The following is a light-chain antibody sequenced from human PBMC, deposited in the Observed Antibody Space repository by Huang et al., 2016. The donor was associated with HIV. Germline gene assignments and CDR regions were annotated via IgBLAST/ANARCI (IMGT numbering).Light chain of an antibody. Sequence: EIVLTQSPVTLSMSPGQRATLSCRASQSVDTYLAWYQQKPGQSPRLLIYDASNRATGSPARFSGSGSGTDFTLTISSLEPDDFVVYFCRQRSTWPPTFGGGTTMEIK. CDR1: QSVDTY. CDR3: RQRSTWPPT. CDR2: DAS. J-gene: IGKJ4*01. V-gene: IGKV3-11*01.